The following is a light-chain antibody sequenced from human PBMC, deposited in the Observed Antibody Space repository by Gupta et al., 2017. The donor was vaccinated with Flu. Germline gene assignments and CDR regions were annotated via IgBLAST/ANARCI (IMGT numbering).Light chain of an antibody. CDR3: QHRDSTPFT. V-gene: IGKV1-39*01. J-gene: IGKJ2*01. CDR1: RSISSY. CDR2: AAS. Sequence: PSSLSASVGDRVTITCRASRSISSYVNWYQQKPGKAPNLLIYAASSLQSGVPSRFSGSGSGTDSTLTISRLQPEDFATYYCQHRDSTPFTFGQGTKVDIK.